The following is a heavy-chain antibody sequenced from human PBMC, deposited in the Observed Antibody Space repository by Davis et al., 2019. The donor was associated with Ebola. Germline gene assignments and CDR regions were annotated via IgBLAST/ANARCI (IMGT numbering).Heavy chain of an antibody. D-gene: IGHD3-9*01. V-gene: IGHV1-2*04. Sequence: ASVKVSCKASGYTFTGYYMHWVRQAPGQGLEWMGWINPNSGGTNYAQKFQGWVTMTRDTSISTAYMELSRLRSDDTAVYYCARGGLRYFDWLSIDYWGQGTLVTVSS. CDR1: GYTFTGYY. CDR2: INPNSGGT. J-gene: IGHJ4*02. CDR3: ARGGLRYFDWLSIDY.